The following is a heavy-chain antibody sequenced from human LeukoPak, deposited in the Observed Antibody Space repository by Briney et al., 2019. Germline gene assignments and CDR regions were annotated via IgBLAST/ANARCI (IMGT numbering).Heavy chain of an antibody. Sequence: PGESLRISCAASGFTFSNYAMTWVRQAPGKGLEWVSAISGSGGSTYYADLVKGRFTISRDNSKSTLYLQMNSLRAEDTALYYCARYCTGSSCSAGGNYYGMDVWGQGTTVTVSS. CDR3: ARYCTGSSCSAGGNYYGMDV. CDR1: GFTFSNYA. CDR2: ISGSGGST. V-gene: IGHV3-23*01. J-gene: IGHJ6*02. D-gene: IGHD2-2*01.